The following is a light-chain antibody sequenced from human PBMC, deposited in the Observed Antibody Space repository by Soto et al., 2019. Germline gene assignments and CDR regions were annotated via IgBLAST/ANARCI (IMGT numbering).Light chain of an antibody. V-gene: IGLV2-8*01. J-gene: IGLJ2*01. Sequence: QSALTQPPSASGSPGQSVTISCTGTSSDVGGYKYVSWYQQHPGKAPKLMIFEVNKRPSGVPDRFSGSKAGNTASLTVSGLQAEDEADYYCSSYAGISTLVFGGGTKLTVL. CDR3: SSYAGISTLV. CDR2: EVN. CDR1: SSDVGGYKY.